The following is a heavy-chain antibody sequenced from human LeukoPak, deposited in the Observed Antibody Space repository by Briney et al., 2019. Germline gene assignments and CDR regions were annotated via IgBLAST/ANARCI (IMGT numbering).Heavy chain of an antibody. D-gene: IGHD3-10*01. V-gene: IGHV5-51*01. Sequence: GESLKISCKGSGYSFTSYWIGWVRQMPGKGLEWMGIIYPGDSDTRYSPSFQGQVTISADKSISTAYLQWSSLKASDTAMYYCARSYGSGSYYWDYFDYWGQGTLVTVSS. CDR2: IYPGDSDT. CDR3: ARSYGSGSYYWDYFDY. J-gene: IGHJ4*02. CDR1: GYSFTSYW.